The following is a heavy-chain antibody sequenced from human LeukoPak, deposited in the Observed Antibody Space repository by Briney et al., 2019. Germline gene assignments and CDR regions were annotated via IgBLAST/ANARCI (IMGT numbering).Heavy chain of an antibody. V-gene: IGHV4-59*01. D-gene: IGHD5-12*01. CDR3: ARLSGFHWFDP. Sequence: SGTLSLTCTVSGGSISSYYWSWIRQPPGKGLEWIGYIYYSGSTNYNPSLKSRVTISSVTAADTAVYYCARLSGFHWFDPWGQGTLVTVSS. CDR2: IYYSGST. CDR1: GGSISSYY. J-gene: IGHJ5*02.